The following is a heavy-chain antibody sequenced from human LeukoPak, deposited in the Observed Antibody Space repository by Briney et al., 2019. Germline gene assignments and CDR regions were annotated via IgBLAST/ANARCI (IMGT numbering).Heavy chain of an antibody. Sequence: GAAVKVSCKASGYTFTSYGISWVRQAPGQGLEWMGWISPYNGNTNYVQKFQGRVTMTTDTSTSTAYMELRSLRSDDTAVYYCARPAAFDYWGQGTLVTVSS. CDR3: ARPAAFDY. CDR2: ISPYNGNT. V-gene: IGHV1-18*01. D-gene: IGHD2-2*01. CDR1: GYTFTSYG. J-gene: IGHJ4*02.